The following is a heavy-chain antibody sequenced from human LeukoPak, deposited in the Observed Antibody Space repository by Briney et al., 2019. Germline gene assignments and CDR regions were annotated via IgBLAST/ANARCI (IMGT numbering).Heavy chain of an antibody. D-gene: IGHD3-22*01. CDR1: GFSLSSYW. Sequence: PGRSLRLSCAAAGFSLSSYWMSWVRQAPGKGLEWVATIKKDGSEEYYVDSVKGRFTISRDNAKNSLYLQMNSLRAEDTALYYCARVVQWLCFEDWGQGTLVTVSS. CDR3: ARVVQWLCFED. CDR2: IKKDGSEE. V-gene: IGHV3-7*01. J-gene: IGHJ4*02.